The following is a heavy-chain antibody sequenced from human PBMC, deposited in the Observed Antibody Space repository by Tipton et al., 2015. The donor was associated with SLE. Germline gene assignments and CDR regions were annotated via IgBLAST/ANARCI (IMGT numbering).Heavy chain of an antibody. Sequence: TLSLTCAVYGGSFSGYYWSWIRQPPGKGLEWIGEINHSGSTNYNPSLKSRVTISVDTSKNQFSLKLSSVTAADTAVYYCALDGWVKTRTGWFDPWGQGTLVTVSP. J-gene: IGHJ5*02. CDR2: INHSGST. CDR1: GGSFSGYY. V-gene: IGHV4-34*01. D-gene: IGHD1-26*01. CDR3: ALDGWVKTRTGWFDP.